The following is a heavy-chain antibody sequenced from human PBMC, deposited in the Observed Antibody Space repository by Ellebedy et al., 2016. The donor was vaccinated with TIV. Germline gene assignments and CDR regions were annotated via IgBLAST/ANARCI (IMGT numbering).Heavy chain of an antibody. J-gene: IGHJ2*01. V-gene: IGHV4-31*03. Sequence: MPSETLSLTCTVSGGSISSVDYYWSWIRQHPGKGLEWIGYIYYSGSTYYNPSLKSRVTISVDTSKNQFSLKLSSVTAADTAGYYCARNSVDGVPSHWYFDLWGRGTLVTVSS. CDR3: ARNSVDGVPSHWYFDL. D-gene: IGHD5-12*01. CDR2: IYYSGST. CDR1: GGSISSVDYY.